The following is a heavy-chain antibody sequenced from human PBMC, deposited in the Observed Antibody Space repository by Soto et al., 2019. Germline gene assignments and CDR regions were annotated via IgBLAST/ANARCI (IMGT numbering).Heavy chain of an antibody. J-gene: IGHJ4*02. CDR1: GGSISSGGYY. CDR3: ARDRSPGDYFDY. Sequence: SETLSLTCTVSGGSISSGGYYWSWIRQHPGKGLEWIGYIYYSGSTYYNPSLKSRVTISVDTSKNQFSLKLSPVTAADTAVYYCARDRSPGDYFDYWGQGTLVTVSS. CDR2: IYYSGST. D-gene: IGHD2-21*01. V-gene: IGHV4-31*03.